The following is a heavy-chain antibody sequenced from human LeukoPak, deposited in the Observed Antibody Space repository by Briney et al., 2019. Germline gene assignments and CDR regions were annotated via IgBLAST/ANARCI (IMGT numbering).Heavy chain of an antibody. CDR3: VRVRDGYNSFFDY. V-gene: IGHV3-74*01. CDR1: EFIFSSYW. Sequence: GGSLRLSCGASEFIFSSYWMHWVRQAPGKGLVWVSRINSDGTTTNYADSVKGRFTISRDNAKNTLYLQMNSLRAEDTAVYYCVRVRDGYNSFFDYWGQGTLVTVSS. D-gene: IGHD5-24*01. CDR2: INSDGTTT. J-gene: IGHJ4*02.